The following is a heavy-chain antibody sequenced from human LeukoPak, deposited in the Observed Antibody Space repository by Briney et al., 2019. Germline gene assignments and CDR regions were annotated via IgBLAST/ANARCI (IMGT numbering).Heavy chain of an antibody. CDR3: ARDLGYGGNASEDY. CDR2: IYYSGST. V-gene: IGHV4-30-4*08. D-gene: IGHD4-23*01. CDR1: GGSISSGDYY. Sequence: SETLSLTCTVSGGSISSGDYYWSWIRQPPGKGLEWIGYIYYSGSTYYNPSLKSRVTISVDTSENQFSLKLSSVTAADTAVYYCARDLGYGGNASEDYWGQGTLVTVSS. J-gene: IGHJ4*02.